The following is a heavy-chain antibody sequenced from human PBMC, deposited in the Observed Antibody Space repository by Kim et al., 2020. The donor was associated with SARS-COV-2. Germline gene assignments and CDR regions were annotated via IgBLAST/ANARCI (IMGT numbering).Heavy chain of an antibody. CDR2: ISYDGSNK. CDR1: GFTFSSYG. Sequence: GGSLRLSCAASGFTFSSYGMHWVRQAPGKGLEWVAVISYDGSNKYYADSVKGRFTISRDNSKNTLYLQMNSLRAEDTAVYYCAKDSPSVTALDYWGQGTL. CDR3: AKDSPSVTALDY. D-gene: IGHD2-21*02. V-gene: IGHV3-30*18. J-gene: IGHJ4*02.